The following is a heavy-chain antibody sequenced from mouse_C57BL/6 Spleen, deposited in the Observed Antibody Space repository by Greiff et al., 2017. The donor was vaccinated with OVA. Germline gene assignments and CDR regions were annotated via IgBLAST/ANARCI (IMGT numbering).Heavy chain of an antibody. CDR3: TKIYYGNYWFAY. J-gene: IGHJ3*01. CDR2: IYPGNSDT. Sequence: EVQLQQSGTVLARPGASVKMSCKTSGYTFTSYWMHWVKQRPGQGLEWIGAIYPGNSDTSYNQKFKGKAKLTAVTSASTAYMELSSLTDEDSAVYYCTKIYYGNYWFAYWGQGTLVTVSA. CDR1: GYTFTSYW. V-gene: IGHV1-5*01. D-gene: IGHD2-1*01.